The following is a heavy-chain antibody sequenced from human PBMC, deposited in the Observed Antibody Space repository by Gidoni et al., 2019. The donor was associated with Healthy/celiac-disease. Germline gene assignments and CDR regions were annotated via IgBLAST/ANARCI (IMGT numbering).Heavy chain of an antibody. D-gene: IGHD6-19*01. CDR2: IDYRGNT. CDR1: GGSISSGGYY. V-gene: IGHV4-31*03. Sequence: QVQLQESVPGLVKPSQTLSLTCTVAGGSISSGGYYWSWIRQHPGKGLEWIGYIDYRGNTYYNPSLKSRVTISVDTSKNQFSLKLSSVTAADTAVYYCAREAVAGTEFDYWGQGTLVTVSS. CDR3: AREAVAGTEFDY. J-gene: IGHJ4*02.